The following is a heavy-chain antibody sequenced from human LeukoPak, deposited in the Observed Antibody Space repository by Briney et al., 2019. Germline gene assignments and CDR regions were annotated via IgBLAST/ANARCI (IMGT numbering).Heavy chain of an antibody. D-gene: IGHD5-18*01. CDR1: GFTFSSYE. CDR2: ISESGSAI. J-gene: IGHJ4*02. Sequence: QTGGSLRLSCAASGFTFSSYEMNWVRLAPGKGLEWVSYISESGSAIYYADSVKGRFTISRDNAKNTLYLQMNSLRAEDTAVYYCARGGGYSYGSFDYWGQGTLVTVSS. CDR3: ARGGGYSYGSFDY. V-gene: IGHV3-48*03.